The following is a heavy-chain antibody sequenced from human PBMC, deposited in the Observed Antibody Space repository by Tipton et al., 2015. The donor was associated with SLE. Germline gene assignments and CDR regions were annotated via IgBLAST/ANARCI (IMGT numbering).Heavy chain of an antibody. CDR2: INHSGST. CDR1: GGSFSGYY. V-gene: IGHV4-34*01. D-gene: IGHD4/OR15-4a*01. Sequence: TLSLTCAVYGGSFSGYYWSWLRQSPGKGLEWIGEINHSGSTNYKPSLKRRVTISVDRSNNQFSLNLSSVTAADTAVYYCARERIEEYGGKENWIDPWGQGTLVTVSS. J-gene: IGHJ5*02. CDR3: ARERIEEYGGKENWIDP.